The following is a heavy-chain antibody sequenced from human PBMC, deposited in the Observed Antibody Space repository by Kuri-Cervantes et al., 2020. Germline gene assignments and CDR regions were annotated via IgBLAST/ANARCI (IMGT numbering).Heavy chain of an antibody. CDR1: GYTFNDYD. CDR2: IGAYNGDT. V-gene: IGHV1-18*01. Sequence: ASVKVSCKTSGYTFNDYDISWVRQAPGQGLEWMGKIGAYNGDTNYAQKLQGRVTMTTDTSTSTAYMELRSLKSDDTAVYYCARVRSAFSFYYYMDVWGTGTTVTVSS. D-gene: IGHD2-15*01. CDR3: ARVRSAFSFYYYMDV. J-gene: IGHJ6*03.